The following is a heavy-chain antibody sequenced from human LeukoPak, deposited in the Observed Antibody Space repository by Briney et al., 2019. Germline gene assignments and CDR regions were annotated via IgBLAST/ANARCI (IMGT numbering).Heavy chain of an antibody. CDR2: IYYSGST. J-gene: IGHJ4*02. CDR3: ARAGGYSYGFFDY. CDR1: GGSFSGYY. V-gene: IGHV4-59*01. Sequence: SETLSLTCAVYGGSFSGYYWSWIRQPPGKGLEWIGYIYYSGSTNYNPSLKSRVTISVDTSKNQFSLKLSSVTAADTAVYYCARAGGYSYGFFDYWGQGTLVTVS. D-gene: IGHD5-18*01.